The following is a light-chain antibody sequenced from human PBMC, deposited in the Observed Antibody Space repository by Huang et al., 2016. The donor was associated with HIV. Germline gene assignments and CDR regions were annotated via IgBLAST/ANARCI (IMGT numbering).Light chain of an antibody. Sequence: EILMTQSPATLSVSPGQRVTLSCRANRSVSTNLALYQQRHGQAPRILIYGSSTRAPGIPARFSGSGSGTDFAITISSLQAEDFALYYCHQYNNWRLSFGGGTRV. CDR2: GSS. V-gene: IGKV3-15*01. CDR1: RSVSTN. CDR3: HQYNNWRLS. J-gene: IGKJ4*01.